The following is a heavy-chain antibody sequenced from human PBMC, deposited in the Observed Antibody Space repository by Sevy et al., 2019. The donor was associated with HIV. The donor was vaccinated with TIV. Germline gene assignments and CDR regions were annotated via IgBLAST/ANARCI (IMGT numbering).Heavy chain of an antibody. CDR1: GFTFSSYS. Sequence: GGSLRLSCAASGFTFSSYSMNWVRQAPGKGLEWVSYISSSSSTIYYADSVKGRFTISRDNAKNSLYLQMNSLRDEDTAVYYYARVEAVAGTAEYFQHWGQGTLVTVSS. D-gene: IGHD6-19*01. CDR2: ISSSSSTI. CDR3: ARVEAVAGTAEYFQH. J-gene: IGHJ1*01. V-gene: IGHV3-48*02.